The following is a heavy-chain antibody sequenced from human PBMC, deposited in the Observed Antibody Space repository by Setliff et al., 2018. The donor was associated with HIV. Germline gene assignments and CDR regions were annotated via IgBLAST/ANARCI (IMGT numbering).Heavy chain of an antibody. J-gene: IGHJ3*02. D-gene: IGHD1-26*01. Sequence: TLSLTCAVYGGSFSGYYWSWIRQPPGKGLEWIGEINHSGSTNYNPSLKSRVTISVDTSKNQFSLKLSSVTAADTAVYYCASTSGSGSAAVGDIWGQGTMVTVSS. CDR3: ASTSGSGSAAVGDI. CDR1: GGSFSGYY. CDR2: INHSGST. V-gene: IGHV4-34*01.